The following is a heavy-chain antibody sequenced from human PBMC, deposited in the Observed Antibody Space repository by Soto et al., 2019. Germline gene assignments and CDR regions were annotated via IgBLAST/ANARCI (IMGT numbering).Heavy chain of an antibody. CDR2: ISGSGGST. CDR3: AKGRWYSSSSTDY. Sequence: QTGGSLRLSCAASGFTFSSYAMTWVRQAPGKGLEWVSAISGSGGSTYYADSVKGRFTISRDNSKNTLYLQMNSLRAEDTAVYYCAKGRWYSSSSTDYWGQGTLVTVSS. D-gene: IGHD6-13*01. CDR1: GFTFSSYA. J-gene: IGHJ4*02. V-gene: IGHV3-23*01.